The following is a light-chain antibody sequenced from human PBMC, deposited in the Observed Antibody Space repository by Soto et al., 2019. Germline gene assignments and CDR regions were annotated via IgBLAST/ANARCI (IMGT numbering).Light chain of an antibody. J-gene: IGLJ3*02. Sequence: QSVVTQAPSVSGTPGQRVTISCSGSSSNIESNWVYWYQQLPGTAPKLLIYSNNQRPSGVPDRFSGSKSGTSASLAISGLQSEDEADYHCAAWDDSLNGFWVFGGGTKLTVL. CDR2: SNN. CDR1: SSNIESNW. V-gene: IGLV1-44*01. CDR3: AAWDDSLNGFWV.